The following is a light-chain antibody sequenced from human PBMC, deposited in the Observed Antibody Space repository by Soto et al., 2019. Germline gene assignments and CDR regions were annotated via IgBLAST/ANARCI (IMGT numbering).Light chain of an antibody. CDR3: QQYGSSSWT. CDR2: GAS. J-gene: IGKJ1*01. CDR1: QSVSSIY. V-gene: IGKV3-20*01. Sequence: EIVLTQSPGTLSLSPGERATLSCRASQSVSSIYLAWYQHKPGQAPRLLIYGASSRATGIPDRFSGSGSGTDFTLTISRREPEDFAVYDFQQYGSSSWTVGRGTTVEIK.